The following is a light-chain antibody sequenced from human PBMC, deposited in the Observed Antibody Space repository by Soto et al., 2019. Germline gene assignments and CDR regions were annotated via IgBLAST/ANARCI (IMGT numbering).Light chain of an antibody. CDR3: ASWDDRLGAVI. Sequence: QSVLTQPPSASGTPGQKVFISCSGSSSNIGGTNYAYWYQQLPGAAPKLLMHSNNLRPSGVPARISGSKFGTAASLAISGLRSEDEAVYYCASWDDRLGAVIFGGGTKLTVL. CDR2: SNN. CDR1: SSNIGGTNY. J-gene: IGLJ2*01. V-gene: IGLV1-47*02.